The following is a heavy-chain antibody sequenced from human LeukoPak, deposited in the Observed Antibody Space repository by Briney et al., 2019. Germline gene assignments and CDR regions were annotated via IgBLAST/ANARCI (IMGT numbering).Heavy chain of an antibody. Sequence: SETLSLTCAVSGYSISSGYYWGWIRQPPGKGLEGIGSIYHSGSTYYNPSLKSRVTISVDPSKNQFSLKLSSVTAADTAVYYCAGDSGTYYVTGDHDAFDIWGQGTMITVSS. V-gene: IGHV4-38-2*02. D-gene: IGHD1-26*01. CDR1: GYSISSGYY. CDR3: AGDSGTYYVTGDHDAFDI. CDR2: IYHSGST. J-gene: IGHJ3*02.